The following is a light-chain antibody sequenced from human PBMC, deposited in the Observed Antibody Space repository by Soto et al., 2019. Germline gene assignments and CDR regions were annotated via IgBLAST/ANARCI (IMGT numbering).Light chain of an antibody. Sequence: ALTQPASVSWSPGQSITISCTGTSSDVGGYNYVSWYQHHPGKAPKLMIYDVSNRPSGVSNRFSGSKSGNTASLIISGLQAEDEADYYCSSYTSSSTLSTYVFGTGTKVTVL. V-gene: IGLV2-14*03. CDR3: SSYTSSSTLSTYV. J-gene: IGLJ1*01. CDR1: SSDVGGYNY. CDR2: DVS.